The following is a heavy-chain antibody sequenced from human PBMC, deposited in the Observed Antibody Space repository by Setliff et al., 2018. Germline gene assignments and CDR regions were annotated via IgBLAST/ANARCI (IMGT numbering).Heavy chain of an antibody. V-gene: IGHV3-30*03. D-gene: IGHD2-15*01. CDR1: GFTFSTYR. Sequence: PGGSLRLSCAASGFTFSTYRMHWVRQAPGKGLEWVAVILDDGVKKYHADSVKGRFTISRDNSKNTLYLQMNSLRPEDTAVYYRARTCSGSGCYAGLESWGQGTPVTVSS. CDR3: ARTCSGSGCYAGLES. J-gene: IGHJ4*02. CDR2: ILDDGVKK.